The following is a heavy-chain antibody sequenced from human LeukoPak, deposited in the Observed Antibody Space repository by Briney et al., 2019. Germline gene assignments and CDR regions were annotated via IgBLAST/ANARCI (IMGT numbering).Heavy chain of an antibody. D-gene: IGHD5-18*01. J-gene: IGHJ4*02. Sequence: GGSLRLSCEASGYTFDDYAMHWVRQAPGKGLEWVSGISWNSGSIGYADSVKGRFSISRDNGKNSLYLRMNSLRTEDTALYYCAKGHTYGLGESYLDIWGQGTLVSVSS. CDR1: GYTFDDYA. CDR2: ISWNSGSI. CDR3: AKGHTYGLGESYLDI. V-gene: IGHV3-9*01.